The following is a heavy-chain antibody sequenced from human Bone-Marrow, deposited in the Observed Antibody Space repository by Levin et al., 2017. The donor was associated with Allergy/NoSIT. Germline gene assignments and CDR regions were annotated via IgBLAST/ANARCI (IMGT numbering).Heavy chain of an antibody. D-gene: IGHD3-16*02. CDR2: MYYTGST. CDR1: GGSISSYY. J-gene: IGHJ4*02. CDR3: ARLYRGLYFFDY. Sequence: SETLSLTCTVSGGSISSYYWSWIRQPPGKGLEWIGYMYYTGSTNYNPSLKSRVTISVDTSKNQFSLKLTSVTAADTAVYYCARLYRGLYFFDYWGQGTLVTVSS. V-gene: IGHV4-59*08.